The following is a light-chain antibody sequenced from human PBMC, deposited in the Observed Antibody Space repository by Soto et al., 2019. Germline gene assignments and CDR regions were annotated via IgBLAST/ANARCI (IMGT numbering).Light chain of an antibody. CDR2: DAS. V-gene: IGKV3-20*01. Sequence: EIVMTQSPATLSVYTGGRGTLSCRASQSIGTNLAWYQQKPGQAPRLLIYDASDRATGIPARFSGSGSGTDFTLTISRLEPEDFAVYYCQQYGISPRTFGQGTRLEIK. CDR3: QQYGISPRT. J-gene: IGKJ5*01. CDR1: QSIGTN.